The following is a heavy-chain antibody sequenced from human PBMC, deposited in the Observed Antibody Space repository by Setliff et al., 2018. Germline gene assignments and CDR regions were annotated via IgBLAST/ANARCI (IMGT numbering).Heavy chain of an antibody. Sequence: PGGSLRLSCTASGFTFSNAWMSWVRQAPGKGLEWVRRIRSKANSYATAYAAAVKGRFTISRDDSKHTAYLQMNSLRTEDTAVYYCFIVVVVAAHYWGQGTLVTVSS. CDR2: IRSKANSYAT. CDR1: GFTFSNAW. D-gene: IGHD2-15*01. CDR3: FIVVVVAAHY. V-gene: IGHV3-73*01. J-gene: IGHJ4*02.